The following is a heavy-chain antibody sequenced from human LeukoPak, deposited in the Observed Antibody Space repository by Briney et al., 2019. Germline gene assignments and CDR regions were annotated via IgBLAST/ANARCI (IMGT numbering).Heavy chain of an antibody. V-gene: IGHV3-7*01. J-gene: IGHJ3*02. CDR3: ARVWQDGSDAFDI. Sequence: GGSLRLSCAASGFTFSSYWMSWVRQAPGKGLEWVANIKQDGSEKYYVDSVKGRFTISRDNAKNSLYLQMNSLRAEDTAVYYCARVWQDGSDAFDIWGQGTMVTVSS. D-gene: IGHD5-24*01. CDR2: IKQDGSEK. CDR1: GFTFSSYW.